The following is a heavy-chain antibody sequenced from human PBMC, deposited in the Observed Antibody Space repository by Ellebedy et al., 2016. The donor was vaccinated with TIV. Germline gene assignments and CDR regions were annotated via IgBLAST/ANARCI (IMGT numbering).Heavy chain of an antibody. D-gene: IGHD3-16*02. J-gene: IGHJ4*02. V-gene: IGHV1-18*01. CDR1: GYTFTSYG. CDR3: ARRVGREWYRYWPYFDY. CDR2: ISAYNGTT. Sequence: AASVKVSCKASGYTFTSYGISWVRQAPGQGLEWMGWISAYNGTTNYAQKLQGSVTMTTDTSTSTADMGLRSRRSDDTAGYNCARRVGREWYRYWPYFDYWGQGTLVTVSS.